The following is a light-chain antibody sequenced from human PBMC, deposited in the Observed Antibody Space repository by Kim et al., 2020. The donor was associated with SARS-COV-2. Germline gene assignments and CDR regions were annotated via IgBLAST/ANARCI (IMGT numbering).Light chain of an antibody. CDR3: NSRDSSGTHWV. CDR2: GKS. J-gene: IGLJ3*02. Sequence: ALDQTSRITCQGDGVRSHYATWYQQKPGQAPVLVIYGKSNRPSGIPDRFSGSSSGNTASLTITGAQAEDEADYYCNSRDSSGTHWVFGGGTQLTAL. V-gene: IGLV3-19*01. CDR1: GVRSHY.